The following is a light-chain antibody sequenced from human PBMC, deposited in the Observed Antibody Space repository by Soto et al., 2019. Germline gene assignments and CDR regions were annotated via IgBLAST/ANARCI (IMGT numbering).Light chain of an antibody. J-gene: IGLJ1*01. CDR2: EVS. CDR1: NSDVGIYDF. V-gene: IGLV2-14*01. Sequence: QSALTQPASVSGTPGQSITISCTGSNSDVGIYDFVSWYQHHPGRAPKLIVSEVSHRPSGVSNRFSGSKSGNTASLTISGLQSEDEADYYCFSYTSDDLRYVYGTGTKVTVL. CDR3: FSYTSDDLRYV.